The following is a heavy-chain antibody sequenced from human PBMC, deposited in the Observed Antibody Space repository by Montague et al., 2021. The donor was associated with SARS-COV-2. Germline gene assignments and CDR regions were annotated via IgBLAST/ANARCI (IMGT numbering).Heavy chain of an antibody. J-gene: IGHJ5*02. CDR1: GGSISSSSYY. V-gene: IGHV4-39*01. CDR3: ARPLNLYYYGSGSYSSWFDP. Sequence: SETLSLTCTVSGGSISSSSYYWGWIRRPPGKGLEWIGSIYYSGSTYYNPSLKSRVTISVDTSKNQFSLKLSSVTAADKAVYYCARPLNLYYYGSGSYSSWFDPWGQGTLVTVSS. D-gene: IGHD3-10*01. CDR2: IYYSGST.